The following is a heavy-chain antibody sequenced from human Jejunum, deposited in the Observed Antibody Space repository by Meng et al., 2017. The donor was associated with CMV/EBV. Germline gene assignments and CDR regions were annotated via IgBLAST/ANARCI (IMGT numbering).Heavy chain of an antibody. V-gene: IGHV1-2*06. D-gene: IGHD3-22*01. J-gene: IGHJ3*01. Sequence: DCCISWVRHAPGQGPGWLLHINPDSDATADTRYLQGRVSMASDTSGRTDYLELTSLTSANTAIYYCERDSDYYDGDGYSYSHALALWGQGTMVTVSS. CDR1: DCC. CDR2: INPDSDAT. CDR3: ERDSDYYDGDGYSYSHALAL.